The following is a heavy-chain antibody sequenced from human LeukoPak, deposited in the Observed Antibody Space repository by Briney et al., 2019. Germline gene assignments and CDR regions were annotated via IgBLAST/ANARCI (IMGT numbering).Heavy chain of an antibody. CDR1: GGSISSGGYY. J-gene: IGHJ5*02. CDR2: IYYSGST. V-gene: IGHV4-31*03. Sequence: SETLSLTCTVSGGSISSGGYYWSWIRQHPGKGLEWIGYIYYSGSTYYNPFLKSRVTISVDTSKNQFSLKLSSVTAADTAVYYCARGLGYDFWSGYGQLNWFDPWGQGTLVTASS. D-gene: IGHD3-3*01. CDR3: ARGLGYDFWSGYGQLNWFDP.